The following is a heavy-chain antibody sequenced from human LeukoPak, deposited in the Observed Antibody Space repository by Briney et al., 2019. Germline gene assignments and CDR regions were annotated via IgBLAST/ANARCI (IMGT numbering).Heavy chain of an antibody. J-gene: IGHJ4*02. D-gene: IGHD3/OR15-3a*01. V-gene: IGHV3-23*01. CDR3: TKGRGTGTYYYDY. Sequence: GGSLRLSCAASGFTFATYAMGWVRQAPGKGLEWVAALSGSGISTYYADSVKGRFTISRDNSENTLHLQMTGLKAEDTAFYFCTKGRGTGTYYYDYWGRGTLVTVSS. CDR2: LSGSGIST. CDR1: GFTFATYA.